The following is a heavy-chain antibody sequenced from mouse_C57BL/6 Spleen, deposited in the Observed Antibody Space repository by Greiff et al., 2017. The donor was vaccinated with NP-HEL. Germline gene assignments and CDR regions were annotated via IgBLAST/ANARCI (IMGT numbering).Heavy chain of an antibody. V-gene: IGHV1-26*01. CDR1: GYTFTDYY. D-gene: IGHD1-1*01. J-gene: IGHJ4*01. CDR3: AKLLRYGYAMDY. Sequence: EVQLQQSGPELVKPGASVKISCKASGYTFTDYYMNWVKQSHGKSLEWIGDINPNNGGTSYNQKFKGKATLTVDKSSSTAYMELRSLTSEDSAVYHCAKLLRYGYAMDYWGQGTSVTVSS. CDR2: INPNNGGT.